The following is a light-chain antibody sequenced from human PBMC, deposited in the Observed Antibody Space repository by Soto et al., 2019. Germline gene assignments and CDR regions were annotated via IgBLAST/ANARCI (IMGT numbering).Light chain of an antibody. CDR1: QSLSSNY. V-gene: IGKV3-20*01. CDR2: GAS. J-gene: IGKJ1*01. Sequence: EIVLTHSPGTLALSPGEGAALSCSASQSLSSNYLAWYQQKPGQAPRLLIYGASNTAPGIPDRFSGRGSGTDFILTISRLEPEDFAVYYCQHYGRSPPTFGQGTKVDI. CDR3: QHYGRSPPT.